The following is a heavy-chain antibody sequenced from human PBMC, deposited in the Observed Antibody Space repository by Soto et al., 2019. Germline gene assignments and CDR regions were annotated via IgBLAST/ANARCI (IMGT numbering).Heavy chain of an antibody. J-gene: IGHJ4*02. CDR2: IKQDGSEK. Sequence: EVQLVESGGGLVQPGGSLRLSCAASGFTFSSYWMSWVRQAPGKGLEWVANIKQDGSEKYYVDSVKGRFTISRDNAKNTLYLQMNSLRAEDTAVYYCARGSRGDYFDYWGQGTLVTVSS. V-gene: IGHV3-7*05. CDR3: ARGSRGDYFDY. CDR1: GFTFSSYW.